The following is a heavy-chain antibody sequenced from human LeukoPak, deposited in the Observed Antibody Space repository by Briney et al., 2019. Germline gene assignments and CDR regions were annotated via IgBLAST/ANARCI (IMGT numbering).Heavy chain of an antibody. CDR2: IYYSGST. CDR3: ARRTGAYYYDSSGYSPWRYYFDY. J-gene: IGHJ4*02. V-gene: IGHV4-59*01. Sequence: SETLSLTCTVSGGSISSYYWTWIRRPPGKGLEWIGYIYYSGSTNYNPSLKSRVTISVDTSKNQFSLKLTSVTAADTAVYYCARRTGAYYYDSSGYSPWRYYFDYWGQGTLVTVSS. D-gene: IGHD3-22*01. CDR1: GGSISSYY.